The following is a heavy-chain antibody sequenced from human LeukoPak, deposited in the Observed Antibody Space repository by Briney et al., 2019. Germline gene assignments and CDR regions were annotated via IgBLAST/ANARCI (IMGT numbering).Heavy chain of an antibody. CDR1: GGSISSSNW. J-gene: IGHJ6*03. CDR2: IYHSGST. CDR3: AREYDLYYMDV. D-gene: IGHD2-8*01. Sequence: SGTLSLTCAVSGGSISSSNWWSWVRQPPGKGLEWIGEIYHSGSTNYNPSLKSRVTISVDTSKNQFSLKLRSVTAADTAVYYCAREYDLYYMDVWSKGTTVTVSS. V-gene: IGHV4-4*02.